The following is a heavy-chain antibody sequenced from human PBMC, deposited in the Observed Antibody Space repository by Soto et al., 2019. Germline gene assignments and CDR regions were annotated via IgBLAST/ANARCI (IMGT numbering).Heavy chain of an antibody. CDR3: AREYYYGSGIL. CDR1: CGSISSINW. Sequence: LSETLSLTCAVSCGSISSINWWSWVRQPPGKGLDWIVEIYHIVSTXXNPSLKSXXTISVDKSKNXFSLKLISVTAAETPVYYCAREYYYGSGILWGQGTLVTVSS. CDR2: IYHIVST. V-gene: IGHV4-4*02. J-gene: IGHJ4*02. D-gene: IGHD3-10*01.